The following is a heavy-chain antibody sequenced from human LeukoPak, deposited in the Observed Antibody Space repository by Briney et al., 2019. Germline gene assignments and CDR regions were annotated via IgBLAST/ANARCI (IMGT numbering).Heavy chain of an antibody. CDR2: ISGGGT. CDR3: ARQTGTLVPSIFDY. CDR1: GFTFSYYA. V-gene: IGHV3-23*01. J-gene: IGHJ4*02. Sequence: GGSLRLSCAASGFTFSYYAMSWVRQAPGKGLEWVSVISGGGTYYADSVKGRFTISRDNSKNTLYLQMNSLRAEDTAVYYCARQTGTLVPSIFDYWGQGTLVTVSS. D-gene: IGHD1-1*01.